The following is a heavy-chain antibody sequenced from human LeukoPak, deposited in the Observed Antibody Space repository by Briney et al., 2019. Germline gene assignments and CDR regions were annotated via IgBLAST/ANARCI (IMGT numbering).Heavy chain of an antibody. CDR1: GFTYSSYD. CDR3: ARSGFSWRGYFDY. V-gene: IGHV3-23*01. Sequence: PGGSLRLSCAASGFTYSSYDMSWVRQAPGKGLEWVSGISGGGVSTYYADSVKGRFTISRDNSRHTLDLQVNSLRAEDTAVYCCARSGFSWRGYFDYWGQGTLVTVSS. CDR2: ISGGGVST. D-gene: IGHD3-10*01. J-gene: IGHJ4*02.